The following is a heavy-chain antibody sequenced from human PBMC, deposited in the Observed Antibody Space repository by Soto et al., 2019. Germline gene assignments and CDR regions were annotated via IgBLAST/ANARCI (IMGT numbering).Heavy chain of an antibody. V-gene: IGHV4-31*03. D-gene: IGHD6-13*01. CDR2: ISHRGTA. CDR1: GGSISSGAYY. Sequence: SETLSLTCTVSGGSISSGAYYWGWIRQHPGKGLEWIGYISHRGTAYYTPSLKSRVSLSVDPSKSQFSLNVTSLTAADTAVYYCARVSATGTRWFDPWGPGTLVTVS. CDR3: ARVSATGTRWFDP. J-gene: IGHJ5*02.